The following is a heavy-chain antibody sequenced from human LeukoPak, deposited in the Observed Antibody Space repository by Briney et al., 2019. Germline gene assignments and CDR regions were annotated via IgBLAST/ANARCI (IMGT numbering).Heavy chain of an antibody. Sequence: GGSLRLSCAASGFIFRNYAMHWVRQAPRKGLEYVSAISSSGDNTYYGDSVKGRFTISRDNSKNTLSLQMSSLRVEDTAVYYCVREERGLAIDYWGQGTLVTVSS. CDR1: GFIFRNYA. CDR2: ISSSGDNT. V-gene: IGHV3-64*02. D-gene: IGHD5-12*01. CDR3: VREERGLAIDY. J-gene: IGHJ4*02.